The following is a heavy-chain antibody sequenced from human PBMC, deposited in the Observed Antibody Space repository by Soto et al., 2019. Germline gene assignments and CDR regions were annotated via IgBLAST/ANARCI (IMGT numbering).Heavy chain of an antibody. D-gene: IGHD5-12*01. CDR2: IIPMFGST. Sequence: QVQLVQSGAEVKRPGSSVKVSCKASGGTFSHSTVAWVRQAPGHRPEWMGMIIPMFGSTNSAQKFRDRVTFSAATYTNTAYMQLRSPRSEDTAVYYCATPSVLLGQYSALPDKWGQGTLVTVSS. CDR1: GGTFSHST. CDR3: ATPSVLLGQYSALPDK. V-gene: IGHV1-69*06. J-gene: IGHJ4*02.